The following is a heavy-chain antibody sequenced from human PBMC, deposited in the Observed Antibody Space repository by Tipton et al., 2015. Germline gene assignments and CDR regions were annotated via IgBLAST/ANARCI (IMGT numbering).Heavy chain of an antibody. J-gene: IGHJ4*02. CDR2: TYHSGDS. CDR3: ARGQYYDFWSGYYLNPSFDY. CDR1: GYSISSGYY. D-gene: IGHD3-3*01. Sequence: TLSLTCAVSGYSISSGYYWGWIRQPPGKGLEWIRSTYHSGDSYYNPSLKSRVTMSVDKSKNHFSLKLSSVTAADTAVYYCARGQYYDFWSGYYLNPSFDYWGQGTLVTVSS. V-gene: IGHV4-38-2*01.